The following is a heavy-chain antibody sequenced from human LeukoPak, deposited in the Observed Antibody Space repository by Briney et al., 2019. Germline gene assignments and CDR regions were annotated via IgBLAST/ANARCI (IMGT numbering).Heavy chain of an antibody. Sequence: SVKVACKASGGTFISYAISGVGQAPGQGLEGMGKINPIFGIANYAQKFQGRVTITADKSTSTAYMELSSLRSEDTAVYYCARDEGIAVAGVFDYWGQGTLVTVSS. J-gene: IGHJ4*02. CDR1: GGTFISYA. D-gene: IGHD6-19*01. CDR2: INPIFGIA. V-gene: IGHV1-69*04. CDR3: ARDEGIAVAGVFDY.